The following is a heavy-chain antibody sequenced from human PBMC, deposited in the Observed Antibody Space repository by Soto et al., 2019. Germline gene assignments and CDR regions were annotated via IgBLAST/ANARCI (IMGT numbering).Heavy chain of an antibody. CDR1: GFPFTCYG. CDR2: ISYDGSDK. V-gene: IGHV3-30*03. CDR3: VGGQYYFDY. D-gene: IGHD3-10*01. J-gene: IGHJ4*02. Sequence: QVQLVESGGGVVQPGRSLRLSWSASGFPFTCYGMHWVREGPDKGLEWVAIISYDGSDKYYADSVKGRFTITRDNSKNTLYLQMNSLRPEDTALYYCVGGQYYFDYRGQGTLVIVSS.